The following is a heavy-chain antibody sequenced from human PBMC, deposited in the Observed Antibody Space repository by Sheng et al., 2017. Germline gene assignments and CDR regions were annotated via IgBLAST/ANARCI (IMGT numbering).Heavy chain of an antibody. CDR3: ARDHRITMIVVVPSDDAFDI. D-gene: IGHD3-22*01. Sequence: SGAEVKKPGASVKVSCKASGYTFTSYGISWVRQAPGQGLEWMGWISAYNGNTNYAQKLQGRVTMTTDTSTSTAYMELRSLRSDDTAVYYCARDHRITMIVVVPSDDAFDIWGQGTMVTVSS. CDR1: GYTFTSYG. CDR2: ISAYNGNT. V-gene: IGHV1-18*01. J-gene: IGHJ3*02.